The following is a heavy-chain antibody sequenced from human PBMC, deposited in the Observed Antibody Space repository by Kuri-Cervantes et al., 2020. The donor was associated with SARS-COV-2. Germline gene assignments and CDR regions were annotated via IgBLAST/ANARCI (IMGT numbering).Heavy chain of an antibody. Sequence: SETLSLTCTVSGGSISSYYRSWIRQPPGKGLEWIGYIYYSGGTNYNPSLKSRVTISVDTSKNQFSLKLSSVTAADTAVYYCAGWPSWSGSIDYWGQGTLVTVSS. CDR3: AGWPSWSGSIDY. D-gene: IGHD3-3*01. V-gene: IGHV4-59*01. CDR1: GGSISSYY. CDR2: IYYSGGT. J-gene: IGHJ4*02.